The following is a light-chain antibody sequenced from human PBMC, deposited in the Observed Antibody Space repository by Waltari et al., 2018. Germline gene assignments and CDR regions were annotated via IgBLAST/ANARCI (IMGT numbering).Light chain of an antibody. CDR1: QSVIHRSNTRSS. V-gene: IGKV4-1*01. CDR3: HQYCSTPLT. J-gene: IGKJ1*01. CDR2: WAS. Sequence: DIVMTQSPDSLAVSLGERATINCKSRQSVIHRSNTRSSLAWYQQKPGQPPKLLIYWASTRQPGVPDRFSGSGSGTDFTLTISTLQAEDVAVYYCHQYCSTPLTFGQGTKVDIK.